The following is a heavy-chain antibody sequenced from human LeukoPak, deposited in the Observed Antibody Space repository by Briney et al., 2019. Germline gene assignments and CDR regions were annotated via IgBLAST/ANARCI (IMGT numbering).Heavy chain of an antibody. V-gene: IGHV4-59*01. CDR2: IYYSGST. J-gene: IGHJ3*02. CDR3: ARDLRDCSSTSCYMDHDAFDI. D-gene: IGHD2-2*02. Sequence: SETLSLTCTVSGGSIGSYYWSWIRQPPGKGLEWIGYIYYSGSTNYNPSLKSRVTISVDTSKNQFSLKLSSVTAADTAVYYCARDLRDCSSTSCYMDHDAFDIWGQGTMVTVSS. CDR1: GGSIGSYY.